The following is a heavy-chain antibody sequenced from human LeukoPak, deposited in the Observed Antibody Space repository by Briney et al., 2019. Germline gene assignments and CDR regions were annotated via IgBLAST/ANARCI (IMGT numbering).Heavy chain of an antibody. Sequence: GGSLRLSCAASGFLFSSYSMNWVRQAPGKGLEWVSSITSSSSYVYYADSVKGRFTISRDNPKNSLFLQMNSLRAEDTAVYYCARGGGYSYGLYDAFDIWGQGTMVTVSS. J-gene: IGHJ3*02. CDR1: GFLFSSYS. V-gene: IGHV3-21*01. D-gene: IGHD5-18*01. CDR2: ITSSSSYV. CDR3: ARGGGYSYGLYDAFDI.